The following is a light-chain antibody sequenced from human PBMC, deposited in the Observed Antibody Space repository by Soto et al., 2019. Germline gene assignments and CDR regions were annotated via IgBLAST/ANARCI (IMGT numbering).Light chain of an antibody. V-gene: IGKV3-11*01. CDR1: QSVGNN. CDR3: QQHANWPLT. CDR2: EAS. Sequence: EIVLTQSPATLSLSPGERATLSCRASQSVGNNLAWYQQKPGQAPGLLIYEASTRATGIPARFSGSGSGTDFTLTIRSLEPEHFAVYYCQQHANWPLTFGGGTKVDIK. J-gene: IGKJ4*01.